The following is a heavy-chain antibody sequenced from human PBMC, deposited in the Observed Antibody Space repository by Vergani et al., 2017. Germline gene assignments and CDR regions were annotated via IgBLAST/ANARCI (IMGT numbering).Heavy chain of an antibody. Sequence: QVQLQESGPGLVKPSQTLSLTCTVSGGSISSGDYYWSWIRQPPGKGLEWIGYIYYSGSTYYNPSLKSRVTISVDTSKNQFSLKLSSVTAADTAVYYCARVFGYSSSWYYYYYGMDVWGQGTTVTVSS. J-gene: IGHJ6*02. CDR2: IYYSGST. CDR1: GGSISSGDYY. V-gene: IGHV4-30-4*01. D-gene: IGHD6-13*01. CDR3: ARVFGYSSSWYYYYYGMDV.